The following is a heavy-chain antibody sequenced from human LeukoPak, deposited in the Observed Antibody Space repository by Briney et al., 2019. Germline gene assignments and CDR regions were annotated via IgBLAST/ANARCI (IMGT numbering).Heavy chain of an antibody. CDR3: ARVSPYYYDSSALDY. J-gene: IGHJ4*02. D-gene: IGHD3-22*01. CDR2: IYHSGST. Sequence: SETLSLTCAVYXXXXXIXGXSXSWIRXXXXXXLXXIXXIYHSGSTYYNPSLKSRVTISVDRSKNQFSLKLSSVTAADTAVYYCARVSPYYYDSSALDYWGQGTLVTVSS. CDR1: XXXXXIXGXS. V-gene: IGHV4-30-2*01.